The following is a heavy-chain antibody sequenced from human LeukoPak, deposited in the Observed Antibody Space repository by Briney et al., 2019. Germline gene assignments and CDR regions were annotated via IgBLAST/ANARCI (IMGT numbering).Heavy chain of an antibody. CDR3: ARSYGDSGNHFNYMDV. CDR2: INPSSGGT. D-gene: IGHD1-14*01. Sequence: GASVKVSCKASGYTFTGYYIHWVRRAPGQGLEWMGRINPSSGGTNSAQKFQGRVTVTSDTSISTANMELRRLISDDTAVYYCARSYGDSGNHFNYMDVWGKGTTVTVSS. J-gene: IGHJ6*03. V-gene: IGHV1-2*06. CDR1: GYTFTGYY.